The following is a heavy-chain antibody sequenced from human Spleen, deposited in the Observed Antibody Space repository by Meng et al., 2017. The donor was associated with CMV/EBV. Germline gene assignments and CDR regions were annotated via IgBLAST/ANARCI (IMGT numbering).Heavy chain of an antibody. CDR3: AHRDYCSGGTCTFDY. Sequence: WFSLSTSGMGVGWIRQPPGKALEWLALIYWDDDKRYSPSLKSRLTITKDTSKNQVVLTMTNMDPVDTATYYCAHRDYCSGGTCTFDYWGQGTLVTVSS. D-gene: IGHD2-15*01. J-gene: IGHJ4*02. CDR1: WFSLSTSGMG. CDR2: IYWDDDK. V-gene: IGHV2-5*02.